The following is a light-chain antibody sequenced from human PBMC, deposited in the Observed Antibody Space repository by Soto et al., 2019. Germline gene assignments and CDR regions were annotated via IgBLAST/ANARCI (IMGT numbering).Light chain of an antibody. CDR2: AAS. CDR3: QQSYSLRT. V-gene: IGKV1-39*01. J-gene: IGKJ1*01. Sequence: DIQMTQSPSSLSASVGDIVTITCSASQSISTYLNWYQQKPGKAPKLLIYAASSLQSGVPSRFSGSGSGTDFTLTISSLQPEDFATYYCQQSYSLRTFGQGTKVEIK. CDR1: QSISTY.